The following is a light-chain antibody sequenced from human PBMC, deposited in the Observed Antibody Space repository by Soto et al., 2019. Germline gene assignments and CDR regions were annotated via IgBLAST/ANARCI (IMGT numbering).Light chain of an antibody. CDR2: DAS. CDR3: QQCRKWPLT. J-gene: IGKJ4*01. Sequence: EIVMTQSPATLSVSPGEGATLSCKASQTVYNNLAWYQQRPGQPPRLLIYDASTRATGISARFSGSGYGTEFNLTISSLQSEDFAVYFCQQCRKWPLTFGGGNKVEIK. V-gene: IGKV3-15*01. CDR1: QTVYNN.